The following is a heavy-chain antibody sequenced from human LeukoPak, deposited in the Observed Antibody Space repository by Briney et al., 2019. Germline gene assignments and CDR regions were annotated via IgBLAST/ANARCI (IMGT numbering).Heavy chain of an antibody. CDR1: GYTFTGYY. Sequence: EASVKVSCKASGYTFTGYYMHWVRQAPGQGLEWMGWINPNSGGTNYAQKFQGRVTMTRDTSISTAYMELSRLRSDETAVYYCAREGEYVWGGYDYWGQGTLVTVSS. J-gene: IGHJ4*02. CDR3: AREGEYVWGGYDY. V-gene: IGHV1-2*02. D-gene: IGHD3-16*01. CDR2: INPNSGGT.